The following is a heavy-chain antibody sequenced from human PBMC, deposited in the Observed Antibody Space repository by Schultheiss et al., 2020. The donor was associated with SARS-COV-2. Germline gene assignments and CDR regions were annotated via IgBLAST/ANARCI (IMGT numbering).Heavy chain of an antibody. CDR1: GYTFTGYY. CDR3: ARGSASITILMDV. CDR2: INPNSGGT. D-gene: IGHD3-3*01. J-gene: IGHJ6*02. Sequence: ASVKVSCKASGYTFTGYYMHWVRQAPGQGLEWMGWINPNSGGTNYAQKFQGWVTMTRDTSISTAYMELSSLRSEDTAVYYCARGSASITILMDVWGQGTTVTVSS. V-gene: IGHV1-2*04.